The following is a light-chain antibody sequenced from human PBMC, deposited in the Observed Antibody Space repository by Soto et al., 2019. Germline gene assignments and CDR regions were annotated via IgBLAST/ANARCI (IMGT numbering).Light chain of an antibody. CDR3: SSYAGSNLWG. Sequence: QSVLTQSPSAAGSPGQSVTISCTGTSSDVGNCNYVSWYQQHPGKAPKLMIYEVSKRPSGVPDRFSGSKSGNTTSLTVSGLQVENEADYYCSSYAGSNLWGFGGGTKLTVL. CDR2: EVS. V-gene: IGLV2-8*01. CDR1: SSDVGNCNY. J-gene: IGLJ3*02.